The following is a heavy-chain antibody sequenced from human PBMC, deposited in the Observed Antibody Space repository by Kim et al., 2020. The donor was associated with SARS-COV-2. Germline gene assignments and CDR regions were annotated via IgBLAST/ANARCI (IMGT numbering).Heavy chain of an antibody. CDR1: GYTFTGYY. V-gene: IGHV1-2*02. J-gene: IGHJ6*02. CDR2: INPNSGGT. D-gene: IGHD6-6*01. Sequence: ASVKVSCKASGYTFTGYYMHWVRQAPGQGLEWMGWINPNSGGTNYAQKFQGRVTMTRDTSISTAYMELSRLRSDDTAVYYCARGEGAARNWVWEVVEVGRYYYYYGMDVWGQGTTVTVSS. CDR3: ARGEGAARNWVWEVVEVGRYYYYYGMDV.